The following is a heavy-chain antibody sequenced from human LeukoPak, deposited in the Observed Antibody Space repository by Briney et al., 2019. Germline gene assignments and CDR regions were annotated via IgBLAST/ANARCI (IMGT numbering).Heavy chain of an antibody. V-gene: IGHV1-46*01. CDR3: ARESPTTEIW. J-gene: IGHJ4*02. Sequence: ASVKVSCKASGYTFTSYYMHWVRQAPGQGLEWMGIINPSGGSTSYAQKFQGRATMTRDMSTSTVYMELSSLRSEDTAVYYCARESPTTEIWWGQGTLVTVSS. D-gene: IGHD1-14*01. CDR1: GYTFTSYY. CDR2: INPSGGST.